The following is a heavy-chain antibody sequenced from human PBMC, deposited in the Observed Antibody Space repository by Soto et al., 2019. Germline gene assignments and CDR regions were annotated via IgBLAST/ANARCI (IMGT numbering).Heavy chain of an antibody. CDR2: ISSSSSYI. D-gene: IGHD3-10*01. V-gene: IGHV3-21*01. CDR3: ARERDYGSGTYYFDY. J-gene: IGHJ4*02. Sequence: GGSLRLSCAASGFTFSSYSMNWVRQAPGKGLEWVSSISSSSSYIYYADSVKGRFTIPRDNAKNSLYLQMNSLRAEDTAVYYCARERDYGSGTYYFDYWGQGTLVTVSS. CDR1: GFTFSSYS.